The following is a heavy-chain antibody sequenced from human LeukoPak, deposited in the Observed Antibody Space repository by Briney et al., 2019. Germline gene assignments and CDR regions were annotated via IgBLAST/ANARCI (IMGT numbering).Heavy chain of an antibody. CDR2: INHSGST. CDR3: ARARYFRYYFDY. J-gene: IGHJ4*02. V-gene: IGHV4-34*01. Sequence: SETLSLTCAVYGGSFSGYYWSWIRQPPGKGLEWIGEINHSGSTNYNPSLKSRVTISVDMSKNQFSLKLSSVTAADTAVYYCARARYFRYYFDYWGQGTLVTVSS. CDR1: GGSFSGYY. D-gene: IGHD3-9*01.